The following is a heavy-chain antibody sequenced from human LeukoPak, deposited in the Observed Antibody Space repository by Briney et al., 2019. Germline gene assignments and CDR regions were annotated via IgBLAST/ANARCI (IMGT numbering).Heavy chain of an antibody. J-gene: IGHJ4*02. CDR1: GGTFSSYT. CDR3: ARVGPHFDY. Sequence: ASVKVSCKASGGTFSSYTISWVRQAPGQGLEWMGGIIPIFGTAIYAQKFQGRVTITADKSTIAAYMELSSLRSEDTAVYYCARVGPHFDYWGQGTLVTVSS. CDR2: IIPIFGTA. V-gene: IGHV1-69*06.